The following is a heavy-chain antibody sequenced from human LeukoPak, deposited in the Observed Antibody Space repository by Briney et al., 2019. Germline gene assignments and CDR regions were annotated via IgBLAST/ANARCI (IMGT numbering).Heavy chain of an antibody. CDR3: ARTYDSSGYYDPGFGY. CDR1: GFTFDDYG. CDR2: INWNGGST. D-gene: IGHD3-22*01. J-gene: IGHJ4*02. Sequence: SGGSLRLSCVASGFTFDDYGMSWVRQAPGKGLEWVSGINWNGGSTGYADSVKGRFTISRDNAKNSLYLQMNSLRAEDTALYYCARTYDSSGYYDPGFGYWGQGTLVTVSS. V-gene: IGHV3-20*04.